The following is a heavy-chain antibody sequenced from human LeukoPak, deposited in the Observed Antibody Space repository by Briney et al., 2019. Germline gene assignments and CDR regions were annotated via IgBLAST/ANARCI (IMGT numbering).Heavy chain of an antibody. J-gene: IGHJ4*02. CDR1: GFTFSSYW. CDR2: IKQDGSEK. V-gene: IGHV3-7*01. D-gene: IGHD4-11*01. Sequence: GGSLRLSCAASGFTFSSYWMSWVRQAPGKGLEWVANIKQDGSEKYYVDSVKSRFTISRDNAKNSLYLQMNSLRAEDTAVYYCARVGGYSNYGFDYWGQGTLVTVSS. CDR3: ARVGGYSNYGFDY.